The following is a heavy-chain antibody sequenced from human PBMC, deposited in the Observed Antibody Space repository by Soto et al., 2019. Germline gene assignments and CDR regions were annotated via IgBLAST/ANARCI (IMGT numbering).Heavy chain of an antibody. D-gene: IGHD6-13*01. J-gene: IGHJ4*02. CDR1: GDSIIGTNW. V-gene: IGHV4-4*02. Sequence: QVQLQESGPGLVQPSGTLSLTCAVSGDSIIGTNWWSWVRQPPGKGLQWIGEIHHSGSTNYNPSLKSRVTISVDRSKNQFSLNLNSVTAADTAVYFCARYSAASGTYYFDYWGQGALVTVSS. CDR2: IHHSGST. CDR3: ARYSAASGTYYFDY.